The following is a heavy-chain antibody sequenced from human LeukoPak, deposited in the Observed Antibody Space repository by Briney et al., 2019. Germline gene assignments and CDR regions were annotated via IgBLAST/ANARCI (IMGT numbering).Heavy chain of an antibody. D-gene: IGHD6-19*01. CDR2: ISSDESST. V-gene: IGHV3-74*01. J-gene: IGHJ5*02. CDR3: ARGHAVAGTNWFDP. Sequence: GGSLRLSCAPSVFTFNSYWMHWVRHAPGRGLVWVSRISSDESSTSYADSVKGRFTISRDNTKNTLYLQMNSLRVEDTPVYYCARGHAVAGTNWFDPWGQGTLVTVSS. CDR1: VFTFNSYW.